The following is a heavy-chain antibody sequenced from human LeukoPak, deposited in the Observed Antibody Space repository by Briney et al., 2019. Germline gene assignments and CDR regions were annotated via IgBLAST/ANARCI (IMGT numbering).Heavy chain of an antibody. CDR2: IYYDGSNN. Sequence: GGSLRLSCAASGFTFNSFGIHWVRQAPGKGLEWVAVIYYDGSNNFYSDSVKGRFTISRDNSKNTVFLQMSSLRAEDTAVYYCASDYYGSGSYYYFDYWGQGTLVTVSS. J-gene: IGHJ4*02. V-gene: IGHV3-30*12. CDR1: GFTFNSFG. CDR3: ASDYYGSGSYYYFDY. D-gene: IGHD3-10*01.